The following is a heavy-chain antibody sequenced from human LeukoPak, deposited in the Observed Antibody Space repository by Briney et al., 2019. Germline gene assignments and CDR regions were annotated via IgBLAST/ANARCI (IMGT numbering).Heavy chain of an antibody. Sequence: ASVKVSCKASGYTFTSYGISWVRQAPGQGLEWMGWISAHNGNTYYAQKLRGRVTMTTDTSTSTAYMELRSLRSDDTAVYYCARDSYVVATLRHFDYWGQGTLVTVSS. J-gene: IGHJ4*02. CDR1: GYTFTSYG. CDR3: ARDSYVVATLRHFDY. CDR2: ISAHNGNT. V-gene: IGHV1-18*01. D-gene: IGHD5-12*01.